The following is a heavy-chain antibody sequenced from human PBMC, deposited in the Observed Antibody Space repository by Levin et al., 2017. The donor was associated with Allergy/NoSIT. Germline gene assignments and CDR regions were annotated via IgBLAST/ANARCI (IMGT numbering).Heavy chain of an antibody. V-gene: IGHV5-51*01. CDR1: GYSFSSYW. Sequence: GESLKISCKASGYSFSSYWIGWVRQMPGKGLEWMGIIYPSDSDTRYSPSFQGQVTISADKSIGTADLQGSSRKDSETAMYYCARVRKAAVRFDAFEIWGQGTMVTVSS. CDR2: IYPSDSDT. J-gene: IGHJ3*02. CDR3: ARVRKAAVRFDAFEI. D-gene: IGHD6-13*01.